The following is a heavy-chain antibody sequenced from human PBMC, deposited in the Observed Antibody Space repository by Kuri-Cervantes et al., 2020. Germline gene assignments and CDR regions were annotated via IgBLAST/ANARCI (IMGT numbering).Heavy chain of an antibody. V-gene: IGHV1-46*01. D-gene: IGHD1-26*01. CDR1: RYTFTSYY. Sequence: ASVKVSCKASRYTFTSYYIHWLRQAPGQGLEWMGIINPSGGSTSYAQKFQGRVTMTRDTSTSTVYMELSSLRSEDTAVYYCARDLSALRGGSSGGTPHGVDWGQGTLVTVSS. CDR3: ARDLSALRGGSSGGTPHGVD. CDR2: INPSGGST. J-gene: IGHJ4*02.